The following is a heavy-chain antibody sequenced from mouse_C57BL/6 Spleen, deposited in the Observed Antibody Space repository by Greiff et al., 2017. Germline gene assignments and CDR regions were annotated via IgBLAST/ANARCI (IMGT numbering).Heavy chain of an antibody. Sequence: QVQLQQPGAELVKPGASVKLSCKASGYTFTSYWMHWVKQRPGRGLEWMGRIDPNGGGTKYNEKFKSKATMTVDKPSSTAYMQLSSLTSEDSAVYYCAGEYYGSSPFAYWGQGTLVTVSA. CDR3: AGEYYGSSPFAY. CDR2: IDPNGGGT. V-gene: IGHV1-72*01. J-gene: IGHJ3*01. CDR1: GYTFTSYW. D-gene: IGHD1-1*01.